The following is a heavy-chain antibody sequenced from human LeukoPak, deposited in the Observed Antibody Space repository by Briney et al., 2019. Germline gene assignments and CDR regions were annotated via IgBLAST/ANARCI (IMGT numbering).Heavy chain of an antibody. V-gene: IGHV3-7*01. CDR2: IKQDGSVK. J-gene: IGHJ4*02. Sequence: GGSLRLSCAASGFTLSNYWMSWVRQAPGKGLEWVANIKQDGSVKYYVDSVKGRFTISRDNAKNSLYLQMDSLRAEDTAVYYCARIGYSSSSTDYWGQGTLVTVSS. CDR3: ARIGYSSSSTDY. D-gene: IGHD6-6*01. CDR1: GFTLSNYW.